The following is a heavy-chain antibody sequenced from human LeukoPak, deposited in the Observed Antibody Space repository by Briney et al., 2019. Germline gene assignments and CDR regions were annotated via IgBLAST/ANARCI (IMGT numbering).Heavy chain of an antibody. CDR2: MNPNSGNT. CDR1: GYTFTSYD. CDR3: ARGPDYGEPFDY. Sequence: ASVKVSGKASGYTFTSYDINWVRQATGQGLEWMGWMNPNSGNTGYAQKFQGRVTMTRNTSISTAYMELSSLRSEDTAVYYCARGPDYGEPFDYWGQGTLVTVSS. D-gene: IGHD4-17*01. V-gene: IGHV1-8*01. J-gene: IGHJ4*02.